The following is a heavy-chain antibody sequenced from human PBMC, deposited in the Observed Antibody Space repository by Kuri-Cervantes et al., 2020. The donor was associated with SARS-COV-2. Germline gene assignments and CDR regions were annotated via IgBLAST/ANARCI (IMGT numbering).Heavy chain of an antibody. CDR3: ARRYGGHFHAVAAPGPYYFDY. J-gene: IGHJ4*02. V-gene: IGHV4-38-2*02. CDR1: GYSISSGYY. D-gene: IGHD6-19*01. Sequence: SCTVSGYSISSGYYWGWIRQPPGKGLEWIGSIYHSGSTYYNPSLKSRVTISVDTSKNQFSLKLSSVTAADTAVYYCARRYGGHFHAVAAPGPYYFDYWGQGTLVTVSS. CDR2: IYHSGST.